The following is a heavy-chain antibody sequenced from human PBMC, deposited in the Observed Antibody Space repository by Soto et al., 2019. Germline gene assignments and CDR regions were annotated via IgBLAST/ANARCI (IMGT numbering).Heavy chain of an antibody. V-gene: IGHV1-46*01. CDR1: GYNFISYH. J-gene: IGHJ4*02. Sequence: ASVKVSCKASGYNFISYHIHWVRQAPGQGLEWMGMINPRGGSTTYAQKFQGRVTMTRDTSTSTAYMELSSLRSEDTAVYYCARDQSSGSYQRVFDYWGQGTLVTVSS. CDR2: INPRGGST. CDR3: ARDQSSGSYQRVFDY. D-gene: IGHD1-26*01.